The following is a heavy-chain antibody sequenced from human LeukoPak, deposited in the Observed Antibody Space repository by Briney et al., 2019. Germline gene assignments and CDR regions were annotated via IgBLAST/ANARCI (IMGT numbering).Heavy chain of an antibody. CDR1: GGSFSGYY. CDR3: ARGRVLSDYYYDSSAVRAFDI. J-gene: IGHJ3*02. Sequence: SETLSLTCAVYGGSFSGYYWSWIRQPPGKGLEWIGEINHSGSTSYNPSLKSRVTISVDTSKNQFSLKLSSVTAADTAVYYCARGRVLSDYYYDSSAVRAFDIWGQGTMVTVSS. CDR2: INHSGST. V-gene: IGHV4-34*01. D-gene: IGHD3-22*01.